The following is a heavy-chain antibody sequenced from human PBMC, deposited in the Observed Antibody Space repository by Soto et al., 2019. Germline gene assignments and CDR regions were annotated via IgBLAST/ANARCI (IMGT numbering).Heavy chain of an antibody. J-gene: IGHJ3*02. CDR3: ARQMTVTPNAFDI. CDR1: GYSFISYW. CDR2: IYPGDTDT. D-gene: IGHD4-17*01. V-gene: IGHV5-51*01. Sequence: GESLKISCKGSGYSFISYWIGWVRQMPGKGLEWMGLIYPGDTDTRYSPSFQGQVIISADKSTSTAYLQWSSLQASDTAMYYCARQMTVTPNAFDIWGQGTMVTVSS.